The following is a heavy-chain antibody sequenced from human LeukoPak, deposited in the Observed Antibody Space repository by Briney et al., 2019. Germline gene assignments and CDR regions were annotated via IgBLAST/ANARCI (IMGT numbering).Heavy chain of an antibody. Sequence: SETLSLTCAVYVWSFSNYHWTWIRQPPGKGLEWIGEINHSGSTNCNPSLKSRVTISVDTSKNQFSLKLSSVTAADTAVYYCARRWFGQLPDAFDIWGQGTMVTVSS. CDR2: INHSGST. CDR3: ARRWFGQLPDAFDI. CDR1: VWSFSNYH. V-gene: IGHV4-34*01. D-gene: IGHD3-10*01. J-gene: IGHJ3*02.